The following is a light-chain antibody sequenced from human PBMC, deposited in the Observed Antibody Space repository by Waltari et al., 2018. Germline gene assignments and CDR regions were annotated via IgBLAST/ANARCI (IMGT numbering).Light chain of an antibody. CDR2: DVK. Sequence: QSALTQPPSASGSPGQSVTISCTGTSGDIGAYNSVNWYRQHPGKVPKPMIYDVKRRPSGVLVRFSGSKSGNPASLTVSGLQPEDEAVYYCNSFAGSDTVVFGGGTTLIVL. CDR1: SGDIGAYNS. V-gene: IGLV2-8*01. J-gene: IGLJ2*01. CDR3: NSFAGSDTVV.